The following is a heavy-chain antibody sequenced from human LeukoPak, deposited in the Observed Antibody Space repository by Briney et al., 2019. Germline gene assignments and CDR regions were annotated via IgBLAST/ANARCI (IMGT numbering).Heavy chain of an antibody. CDR2: IGGSGGST. D-gene: IGHD5-18*01. V-gene: IGHV3-23*01. Sequence: GGSLRLSCAASGFTFSSYAMSWVRQAPGKGLEWVSAIGGSGGSTYYADSVKGRFTISRDNSKNTLYLQMNSLRAEDTAVYYCAKNGGTGYSYGSVKNFDFWGQGTLVTVSS. CDR3: AKNGGTGYSYGSVKNFDF. CDR1: GFTFSSYA. J-gene: IGHJ4*02.